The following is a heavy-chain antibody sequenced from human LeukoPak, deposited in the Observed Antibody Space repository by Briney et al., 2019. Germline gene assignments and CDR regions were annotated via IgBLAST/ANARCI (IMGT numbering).Heavy chain of an antibody. V-gene: IGHV3-48*03. CDR3: ARLRIKVTTENYYYYMDV. CDR2: ISSSGTTI. D-gene: IGHD4-11*01. Sequence: GGSLRLSCAASGFIFSSYEMNWVRQAPGKGLEWVSYISSSGTTIYYADSVKGRFTISRDNAKNSLYLQMNSLTAEDTAVYYCARLRIKVTTENYYYYMDVWGKGTTVTISS. CDR1: GFIFSSYE. J-gene: IGHJ6*03.